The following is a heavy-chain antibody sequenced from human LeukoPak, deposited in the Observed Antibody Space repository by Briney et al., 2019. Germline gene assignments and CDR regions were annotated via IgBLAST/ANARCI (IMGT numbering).Heavy chain of an antibody. Sequence: SETQSLTCTVSGGSISSYYWSWIRQPPGKGLEWIGYIYYSGSTNYNPSLKSRVTISVDTSKNQFSLKLSSVTAADTAVYYCARGIAVAGFDPWGQGTLVTVSS. D-gene: IGHD6-19*01. V-gene: IGHV4-59*01. CDR1: GGSISSYY. CDR2: IYYSGST. J-gene: IGHJ5*02. CDR3: ARGIAVAGFDP.